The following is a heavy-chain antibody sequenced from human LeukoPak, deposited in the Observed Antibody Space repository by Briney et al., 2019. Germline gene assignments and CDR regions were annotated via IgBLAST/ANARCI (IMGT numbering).Heavy chain of an antibody. J-gene: IGHJ4*02. CDR3: ARDLRGYSGYDSDF. D-gene: IGHD5-12*01. CDR2: ISGSGENT. Sequence: GGSLRLSCAASGFTFSRYAMSWVRQAPAKGLEWVSVISGSGENTHYADSVKGRFTISRDNSKNTLYLQMNSLRAEDTAVYYCARDLRGYSGYDSDFWGQGTLDTVSS. V-gene: IGHV3-23*01. CDR1: GFTFSRYA.